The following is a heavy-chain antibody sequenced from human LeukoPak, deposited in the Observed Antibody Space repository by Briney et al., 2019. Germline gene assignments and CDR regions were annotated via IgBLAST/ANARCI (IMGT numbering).Heavy chain of an antibody. V-gene: IGHV4-34*01. CDR2: INHSGST. CDR1: GGSFSGYY. CDR3: ARDVGGYSYGYSFDY. Sequence: SETLSLTCAVYGGSFSGYYWNWIRQPPGKGLEWIGEINHSGSTNYNPSLKSQVTIAVDTSKNQFSLKLSSVTAADTAVYYCARDVGGYSYGYSFDYWGQGTLVTVSS. J-gene: IGHJ4*02. D-gene: IGHD5-18*01.